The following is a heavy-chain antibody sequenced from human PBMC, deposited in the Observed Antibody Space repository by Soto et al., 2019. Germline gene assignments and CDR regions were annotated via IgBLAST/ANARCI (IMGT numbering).Heavy chain of an antibody. V-gene: IGHV1-3*01. CDR2: INAGNGNT. CDR3: AEDVSGCCSTSCMGDICFDP. CDR1: GYTFTSYA. Sequence: ASVKVSCKASGYTFTSYAMHWVRQAPGQRLEWMGWINAGNGNTKYSQKFQGRVTITRDTSASTAYMELSSLRSEDTAVYYCAEDVSGCCSTSCMGDICFDPWGRGTLVTVSS. J-gene: IGHJ5*02. D-gene: IGHD2-2*01.